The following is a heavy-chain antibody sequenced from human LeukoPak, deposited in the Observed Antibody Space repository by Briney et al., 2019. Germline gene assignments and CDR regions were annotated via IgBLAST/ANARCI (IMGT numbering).Heavy chain of an antibody. D-gene: IGHD2/OR15-2a*01. J-gene: IGHJ6*03. CDR2: IKKDGSEK. CDR3: ASGFFYYYYMAV. V-gene: IGHV3-7*01. Sequence: QTGGSLRLSCAASGFTFSSYWMSWVRQAPGKGLEWVANIKKDGSEKYYVDSVKGRFTISRDNAKKSLYLQMNSLRAEDAAVYYCASGFFYYYYMAVWGKGTTVTVSS. CDR1: GFTFSSYW.